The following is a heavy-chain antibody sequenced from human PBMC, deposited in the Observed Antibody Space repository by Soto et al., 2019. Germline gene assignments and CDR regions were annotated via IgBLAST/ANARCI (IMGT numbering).Heavy chain of an antibody. V-gene: IGHV4-31*11. Sequence: RSEAVSGTGVVSVGSRSSGGYYWSWILQHPGKGLEWIGYIYYSGSTYYNPSLKSRVTISVDTSKNQFSLKLSSVTAADTAVYYCARDHYYGSGSYDYWGQGTLVTVSS. D-gene: IGHD3-10*01. J-gene: IGHJ4*02. CDR2: IYYSGST. CDR1: VGSRSSGGYY. CDR3: ARDHYYGSGSYDY.